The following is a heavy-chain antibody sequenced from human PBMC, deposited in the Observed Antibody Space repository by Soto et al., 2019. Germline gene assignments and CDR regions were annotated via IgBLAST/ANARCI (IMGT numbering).Heavy chain of an antibody. V-gene: IGHV4-34*01. CDR1: GGSFIGYY. Sequence: SETLSLTCAVYGGSFIGYYWTWIRQPPGTGLEWIGEINHSGSTNYNPSLKSRVTISVDTSKNQFFLKLSSVTAADTAVYYCARDKITGLFDYWGQGTLVTVSS. J-gene: IGHJ4*02. D-gene: IGHD2-8*02. CDR2: INHSGST. CDR3: ARDKITGLFDY.